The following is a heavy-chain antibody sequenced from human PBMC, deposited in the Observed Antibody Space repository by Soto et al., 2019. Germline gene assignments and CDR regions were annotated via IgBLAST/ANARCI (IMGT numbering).Heavy chain of an antibody. V-gene: IGHV3-23*01. Sequence: EVQLLESGGGLVQPGGSLRLSCAASGFTFSSYAMSWVRQAPGKGLEWVSAISGSGGSTYYADSVKGRFTISRDNSKNTLYLQMNSLRAEDTAVYYCAKDLDSNYYYYYGMDVWGQGTTVTVSS. CDR3: AKDLDSNYYYYYGMDV. CDR2: ISGSGGST. D-gene: IGHD4-4*01. J-gene: IGHJ6*02. CDR1: GFTFSSYA.